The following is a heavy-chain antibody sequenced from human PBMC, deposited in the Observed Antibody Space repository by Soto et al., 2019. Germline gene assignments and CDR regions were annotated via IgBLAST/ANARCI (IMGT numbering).Heavy chain of an antibody. D-gene: IGHD6-19*01. CDR2: IWYDGSNK. J-gene: IGHJ5*02. CDR3: ARESIQGIAVAGTGFDP. Sequence: GGSLRLSCAASGFTFSSYGMHWVRQAPGKGLEWVAVIWYDGSNKYYADSVKGRFTISRDNSKNTLYLQMNSLRAEDTAVYYCARESIQGIAVAGTGFDPWGQGTLVTVSS. CDR1: GFTFSSYG. V-gene: IGHV3-33*01.